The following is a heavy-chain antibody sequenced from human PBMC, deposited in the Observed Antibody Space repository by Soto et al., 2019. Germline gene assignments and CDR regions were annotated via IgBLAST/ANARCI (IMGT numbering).Heavy chain of an antibody. V-gene: IGHV3-23*01. J-gene: IGHJ3*02. CDR2: VLGGGGST. CDR1: GFTFSSYA. CDR3: ARKGPPRDAFDI. Sequence: EVQLLESGGGLVQPGGSLRLSCAASGFTFSSYAMSWVRQTPGKGLEWVSGVLGGGGSTFYADSVKGRFTISRDNSKNTLYGPMNSLRAEDTAIYYCARKGPPRDAFDIWGQGTMVTVSS.